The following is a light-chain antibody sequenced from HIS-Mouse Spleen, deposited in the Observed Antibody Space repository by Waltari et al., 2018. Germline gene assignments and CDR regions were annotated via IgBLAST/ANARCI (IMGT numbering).Light chain of an antibody. J-gene: IGLJ2*01. Sequence: SYELTQPPSVSVSPGQTARIPCSGDALPKQYAYWYQQKSGQATVLVIYEDSKRPSGIPERFSGSSSGTMATLTISGAQVEDEADYYCYSTDSSGNHRVFGGGTKLTVL. CDR1: ALPKQY. V-gene: IGLV3-10*01. CDR3: YSTDSSGNHRV. CDR2: EDS.